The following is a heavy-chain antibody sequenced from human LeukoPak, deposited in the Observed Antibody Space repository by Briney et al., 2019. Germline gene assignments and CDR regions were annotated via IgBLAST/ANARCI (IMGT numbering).Heavy chain of an antibody. CDR2: IYYSGST. V-gene: IGHV4-39*01. J-gene: IGHJ3*02. Sequence: PSETLSLTCTVSGGSISSSSHYWGWIRQPPGKGLEWIGSIYYSGSTYYNPSLKSRVTISVDTSKNQFSLKLSSVTAADTAVYYCARPRGESSGSYFDAFDIWGQGTMVTVSS. CDR1: GGSISSSSHY. D-gene: IGHD1-26*01. CDR3: ARPRGESSGSYFDAFDI.